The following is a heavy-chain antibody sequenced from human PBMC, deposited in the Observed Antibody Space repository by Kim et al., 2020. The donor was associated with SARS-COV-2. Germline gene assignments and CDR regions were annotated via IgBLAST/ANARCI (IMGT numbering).Heavy chain of an antibody. D-gene: IGHD3-22*01. CDR3: ARDRGYLYYFDY. Sequence: YYADSVKGRFTISRDNSKNTLYLQMNSPRAEDTALYYCARDRGYLYYFDYWGQGTLVTVSS. V-gene: IGHV3-33*01. J-gene: IGHJ4*02.